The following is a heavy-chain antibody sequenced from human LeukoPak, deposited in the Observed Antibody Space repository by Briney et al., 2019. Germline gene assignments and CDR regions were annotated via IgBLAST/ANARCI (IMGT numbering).Heavy chain of an antibody. D-gene: IGHD6-19*01. Sequence: GGSLRLSCAASGFTFSTYGMYWVRQAPGKGLEYVSAISSDGVSTYYANSVKGRFTISRDNSKNTLYLQMGSLRPEDMAVYYCAREDDYTSGWTSFDYWGQGTLVTVSS. V-gene: IGHV3-64*01. CDR1: GFTFSTYG. CDR2: ISSDGVST. J-gene: IGHJ4*02. CDR3: AREDDYTSGWTSFDY.